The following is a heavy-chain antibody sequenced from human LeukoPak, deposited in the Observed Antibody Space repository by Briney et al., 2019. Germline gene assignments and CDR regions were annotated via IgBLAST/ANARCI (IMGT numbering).Heavy chain of an antibody. D-gene: IGHD3-22*01. CDR2: NSGSGGST. Sequence: GESLRLSCAASGFTFSSYAMSWVRQAPGKGLEWVSANSGSGGSTYYADSVKGRFTISRDNSKNTLYLQMNSLRAEDTAVYYCAKDRHYYDSSGYYSFDYWGQGTLVTVSS. V-gene: IGHV3-23*01. CDR3: AKDRHYYDSSGYYSFDY. CDR1: GFTFSSYA. J-gene: IGHJ4*02.